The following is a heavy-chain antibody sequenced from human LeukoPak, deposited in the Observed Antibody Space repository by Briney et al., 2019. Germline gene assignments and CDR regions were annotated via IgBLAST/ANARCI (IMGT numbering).Heavy chain of an antibody. CDR3: ARVGCFSSTSCYRGSDY. V-gene: IGHV3-48*03. CDR1: GFTFSSYE. J-gene: IGHJ4*02. Sequence: GGSLRLSCAASGFTFSSYEMNWVRQAPGKGLEWVSYISSSGSAIYYADSVKGRFTISRDNAKNSLYLQMNSLRAEDTAVYYCARVGCFSSTSCYRGSDYWGQGTLVTVSS. D-gene: IGHD2-2*01. CDR2: ISSSGSAI.